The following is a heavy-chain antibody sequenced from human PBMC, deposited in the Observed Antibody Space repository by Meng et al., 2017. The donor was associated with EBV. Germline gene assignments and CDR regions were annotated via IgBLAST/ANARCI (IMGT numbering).Heavy chain of an antibody. CDR3: ARVGIAVAGTGDY. J-gene: IGHJ4*02. CDR1: GYTFTGYY. V-gene: IGHV1-2*06. Sequence: VQAGGGGKDAGAFRKGFCKASGYTFTGYYMHWVRQAPGQGLEWMGRINPNSGGTNYAQKFQGRVTMTRDTSISTAYMELSRLRSDDTAVYCCARVGIAVAGTGDYWGQGTLVTVSS. D-gene: IGHD6-19*01. CDR2: INPNSGGT.